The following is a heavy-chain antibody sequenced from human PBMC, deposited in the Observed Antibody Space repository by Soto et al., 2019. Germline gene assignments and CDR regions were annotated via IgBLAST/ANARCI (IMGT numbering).Heavy chain of an antibody. Sequence: SETLSLTCTVSGGSVSSGSYYWSWIRQPPGKGLEWIGYIYYSGSTNYNPSLKSRVTISVGTSKNQFSLKLSSVTAADTAVYYCARDRREQWLAGRGYFDYWGQGTLVTVSS. V-gene: IGHV4-61*01. CDR1: GGSVSSGSYY. J-gene: IGHJ4*02. D-gene: IGHD6-19*01. CDR3: ARDRREQWLAGRGYFDY. CDR2: IYYSGST.